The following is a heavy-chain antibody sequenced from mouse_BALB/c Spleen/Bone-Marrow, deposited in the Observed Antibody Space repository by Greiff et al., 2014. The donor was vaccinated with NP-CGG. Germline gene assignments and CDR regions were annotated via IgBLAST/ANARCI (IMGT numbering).Heavy chain of an antibody. CDR2: IDPANGNT. CDR3: ARYYYGYYFDY. V-gene: IGHV14-3*02. D-gene: IGHD1-2*01. J-gene: IGHJ2*01. Sequence: VQLQQSGAELMKPGASVKLSCTASGFNIKDTYMHWVKQRPEQGLEWIGRIDPANGNTKYDPKFQGKATITADTSSNTAYLQLSSLTSVDTAVYYCARYYYGYYFDYWGQGTTLTVSS. CDR1: GFNIKDTY.